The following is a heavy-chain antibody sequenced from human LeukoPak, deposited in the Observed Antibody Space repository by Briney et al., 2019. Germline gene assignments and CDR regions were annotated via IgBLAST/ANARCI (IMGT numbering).Heavy chain of an antibody. CDR3: ARGVYYYYGSGSYSDWFDL. V-gene: IGHV4-34*01. CDR2: INQSGST. D-gene: IGHD3-10*01. Sequence: SETLSLTCAVYGVSFSGYYWSWVRQPPGKGLEWGGEINQSGSTNYNPSLKSGVNISVETYKNQFSQKRMYVTAAATAVYYCARGVYYYYGSGSYSDWFDLWGQGTLVTVSS. J-gene: IGHJ5*02. CDR1: GVSFSGYY.